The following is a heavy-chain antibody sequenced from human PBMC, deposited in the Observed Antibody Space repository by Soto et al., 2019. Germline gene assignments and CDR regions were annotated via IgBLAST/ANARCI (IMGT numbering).Heavy chain of an antibody. Sequence: QVQLQQWGAGLLKPSETLSLTCAVYGGSFSGYYWSWIRQPPGKGLEWIGEINHSGSTNYNPSLKSRVTISVDTSKNQFSRKLSSVTAADTGVYYCAGRGRIAVAGFFDYWGQGTLVTVSS. J-gene: IGHJ4*02. V-gene: IGHV4-34*01. CDR1: GGSFSGYY. CDR2: INHSGST. D-gene: IGHD6-19*01. CDR3: AGRGRIAVAGFFDY.